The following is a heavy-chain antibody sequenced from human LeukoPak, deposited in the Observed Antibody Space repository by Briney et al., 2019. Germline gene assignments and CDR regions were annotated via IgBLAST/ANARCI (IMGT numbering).Heavy chain of an antibody. J-gene: IGHJ6*02. CDR3: ARDLFSYTNYYYGMDV. CDR1: GFTFSSYS. Sequence: GGSLRLSCAASGFTFSSYSMNWVRQAPGKGLEWVSSISGSSSYIYYADSVKGRFTISRDNAKNSLYLQMNSLRAEDTAVYYCARDLFSYTNYYYGMDVWGQGTTVTVSS. CDR2: ISGSSSYI. D-gene: IGHD2-2*02. V-gene: IGHV3-21*01.